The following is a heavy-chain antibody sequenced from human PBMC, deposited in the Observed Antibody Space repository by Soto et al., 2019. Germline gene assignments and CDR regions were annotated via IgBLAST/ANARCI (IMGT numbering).Heavy chain of an antibody. Sequence: SEDPVLTCTVSGGSISSYYWSWIRQPPGKGLEWIGYIYYSGSTNYNPSLKSRVTISVDTSKNQFSLKLSSVTAADTAVYYCARLGYCTNGVCYDYYYYYMDVWGKGTTVTVSS. D-gene: IGHD2-8*01. CDR1: GGSISSYY. CDR2: IYYSGST. CDR3: ARLGYCTNGVCYDYYYYYMDV. V-gene: IGHV4-59*01. J-gene: IGHJ6*03.